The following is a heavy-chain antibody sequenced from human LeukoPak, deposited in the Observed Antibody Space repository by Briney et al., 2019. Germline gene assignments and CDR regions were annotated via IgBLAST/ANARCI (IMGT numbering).Heavy chain of an antibody. CDR3: ARARWFGELLHRSRAEYFQH. V-gene: IGHV4-34*01. CDR2: INHSGSN. CDR1: GGSFSGYY. J-gene: IGHJ1*01. D-gene: IGHD3-10*01. Sequence: PSETLSLTCAVYGGSFSGYYWSWIRQPPGKGLEWIGEINHSGSNNYNPSLKSRVTISVDTSKNQFSLKLSSVTAADTAVYYCARARWFGELLHRSRAEYFQHWGQGTLVTVSS.